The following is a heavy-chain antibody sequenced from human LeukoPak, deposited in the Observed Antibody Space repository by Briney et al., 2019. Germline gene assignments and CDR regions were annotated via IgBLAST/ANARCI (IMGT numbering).Heavy chain of an antibody. D-gene: IGHD3-3*01. CDR2: IYYSGST. V-gene: IGHV4-31*03. Sequence: SQTLALTCTVSGGSISSGGYYWSWIRPHPGKGLEWVGYIYYSGSTYYNPSLKSRVTISVDTSKNQFSLKLSSVAAADTAVYYCARQTASDYDFWSGSYSYYYYMDVWGKGTTVTVSS. CDR3: ARQTASDYDFWSGSYSYYYYMDV. CDR1: GGSISSGGYY. J-gene: IGHJ6*03.